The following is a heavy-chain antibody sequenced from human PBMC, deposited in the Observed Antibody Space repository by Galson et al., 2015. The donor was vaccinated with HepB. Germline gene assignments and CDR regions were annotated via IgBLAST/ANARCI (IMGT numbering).Heavy chain of an antibody. J-gene: IGHJ4*02. D-gene: IGHD3-22*01. CDR2: IIPIFGTA. Sequence: SVKVSCKASGGTFSSYAISWVRQAPGQGLEWMGGIIPIFGTANYAQKFQGRVTITADESTSTAYMELSSLRSEDTAVYYCASINYYDSSGYYYAHLPPDYWGQGTLVTVSS. V-gene: IGHV1-69*13. CDR3: ASINYYDSSGYYYAHLPPDY. CDR1: GGTFSSYA.